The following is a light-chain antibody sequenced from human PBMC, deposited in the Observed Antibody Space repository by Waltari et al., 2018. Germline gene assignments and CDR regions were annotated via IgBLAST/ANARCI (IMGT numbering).Light chain of an antibody. Sequence: DVQMTQSPSTLSAPVGDTVSITRRASQSIMSWLAWYQQKAGKAPKVLISKASTLESGVPSRFSGSESGTEFTLTISNLQPDDFATYYCQQYNTDYTFGQGTILEIK. V-gene: IGKV1-5*03. CDR2: KAS. CDR3: QQYNTDYT. J-gene: IGKJ2*01. CDR1: QSIMSW.